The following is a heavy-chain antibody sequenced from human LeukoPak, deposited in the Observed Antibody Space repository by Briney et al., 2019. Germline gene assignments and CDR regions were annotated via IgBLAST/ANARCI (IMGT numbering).Heavy chain of an antibody. CDR1: GFTFSDYY. CDR3: ARNQPTYSSSWFYIDY. CDR2: ISSSGSTI. Sequence: GGSLRLSCAASGFTFSDYYMSWLRQAPGKGLEWVSYISSSGSTIYYADSVKGRFTISRDNAKNSLYLQMNSLTAEDTAVYYCARNQPTYSSSWFYIDYWGQGTLVTVSS. D-gene: IGHD6-13*01. J-gene: IGHJ4*02. V-gene: IGHV3-11*01.